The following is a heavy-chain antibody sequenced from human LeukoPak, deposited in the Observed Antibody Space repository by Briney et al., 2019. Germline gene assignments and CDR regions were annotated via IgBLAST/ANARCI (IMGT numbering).Heavy chain of an antibody. CDR3: ARRRYSYVDYGMDV. J-gene: IGHJ6*02. CDR2: IYYSGGT. Sequence: SETLSLTCTVSGGSISSYYWSWIRQPPGKGLEWIGYIYYSGGTNYNPSLKSRVTISVDTSKNQFSLKLSSVTAADTAVYYCARRRYSYVDYGMDVWGQGTTVTVSS. V-gene: IGHV4-59*08. CDR1: GGSISSYY. D-gene: IGHD5-18*01.